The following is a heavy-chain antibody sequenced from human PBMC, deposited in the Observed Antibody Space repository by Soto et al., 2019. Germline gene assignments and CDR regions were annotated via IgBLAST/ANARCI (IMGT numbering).Heavy chain of an antibody. CDR3: GASLLRYFDWLFPAPNWFDP. D-gene: IGHD3-9*01. CDR1: GFTFTSSA. CDR2: IVVGSGNT. J-gene: IGHJ5*02. Sequence: ASVKVSWKAAGFTFTSSAVQWVRQARGQRLEWIGWIVVGSGNTNYAQKFQERVTITRDMSTSTAYMELSSLRSEDTAVYYCGASLLRYFDWLFPAPNWFDPWGQGTLVTVSS. V-gene: IGHV1-58*01.